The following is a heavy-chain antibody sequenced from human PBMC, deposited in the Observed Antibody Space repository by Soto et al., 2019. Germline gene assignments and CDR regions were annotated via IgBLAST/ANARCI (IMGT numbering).Heavy chain of an antibody. V-gene: IGHV3-48*02. CDR3: EREGWKLLKTGMDV. CDR1: VLTFRIYS. J-gene: IGHJ6*04. Sequence: WLSXGLSCSSSVLTFRIYSIDWFRQAPGKGLEWVSYISSSNRTINYADSVKGRLIISRDNAKNSLYLQMHSLRDEDTAVYYCEREGWKLLKTGMDVWRNGNTVTV. CDR2: ISSSNRTI. D-gene: IGHD1-26*01.